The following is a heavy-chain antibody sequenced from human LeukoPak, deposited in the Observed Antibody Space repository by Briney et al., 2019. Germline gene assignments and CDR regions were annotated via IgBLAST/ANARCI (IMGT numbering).Heavy chain of an antibody. CDR1: GFTVSSNY. D-gene: IGHD1-14*01. CDR2: IYSGGST. J-gene: IGHJ4*02. CDR3: AKDRLLGIPERYYFDY. Sequence: GGSLRLSCAASGFTVSSNYMSWVRQAPGKGLEWVSVIYSGGSTYYADSVKGRFTISRDNSKNTLYLQMNRLRAEDTAVYYCAKDRLLGIPERYYFDYWGQGTLVTVSS. V-gene: IGHV3-66*01.